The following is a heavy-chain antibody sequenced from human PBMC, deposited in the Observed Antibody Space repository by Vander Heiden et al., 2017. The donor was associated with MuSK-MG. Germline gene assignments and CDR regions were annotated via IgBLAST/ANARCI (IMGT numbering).Heavy chain of an antibody. CDR2: NYWDDEK. Sequence: QITLKESGPTLVKPTQTLTLTCTFSGFSLSSSGEGVGWIRQSPGKALEWLARNYWDDEKRYSPSLRSRLIIINDSSKNQVVLTMTNMDPVDTATSHCAHARKDYDDGDGYCHYCYGMDV. CDR3: AHARKDYDDGDGYCHYCYGMDV. CDR1: GFSLSSSGEG. J-gene: IGHJ6*01. V-gene: IGHV2-5*02. D-gene: IGHD3-22*01.